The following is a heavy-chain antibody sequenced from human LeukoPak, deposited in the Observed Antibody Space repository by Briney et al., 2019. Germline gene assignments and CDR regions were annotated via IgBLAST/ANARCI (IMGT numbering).Heavy chain of an antibody. CDR1: GFTFSSYW. CDR2: IKQDGSEK. Sequence: PGGSLRLSCAASGFTFSSYWMSWVRQAPGKGLEWVANIKQDGSEKYYVDSVKGRFTISRDNAKNSLHLQMNSLRVEDTAVYYCAKAGGVVTATFDYWGQGTLVTVSS. J-gene: IGHJ4*02. V-gene: IGHV3-7*01. D-gene: IGHD2-21*02. CDR3: AKAGGVVTATFDY.